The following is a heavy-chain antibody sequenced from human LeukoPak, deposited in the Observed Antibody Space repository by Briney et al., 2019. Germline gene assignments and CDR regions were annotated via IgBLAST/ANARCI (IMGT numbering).Heavy chain of an antibody. D-gene: IGHD2-21*01. J-gene: IGHJ5*02. CDR1: GFTFSDHH. V-gene: IGHV3-72*01. CDR3: ARDSRGYSEEWFDP. Sequence: GGSLRLSCAASGFTFSDHHMDWVRQAPGKGLEWVGRNRDKANSYTTEYAASVKGRFTILRDDSKNSVYLQMNSLKTEDTAVYYCARDSRGYSEEWFDPWGQGTLVTVSS. CDR2: NRDKANSYTT.